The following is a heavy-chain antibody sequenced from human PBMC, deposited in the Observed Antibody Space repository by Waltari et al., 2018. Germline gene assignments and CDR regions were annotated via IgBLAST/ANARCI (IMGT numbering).Heavy chain of an antibody. CDR2: INHSGST. CDR3: ARGRRRATNYYYYGMDV. Sequence: QVQLQQWGAGLLKPSETLSLTCAVYGGSFSGYYWSWIRQPPGKGLAWIGEINHSGSTNYNPTLKSRGTISVDTSKNQVSLKLSSVTAADTAVYYCARGRRRATNYYYYGMDVWGQGTTVTVSS. J-gene: IGHJ6*02. CDR1: GGSFSGYY. V-gene: IGHV4-34*01.